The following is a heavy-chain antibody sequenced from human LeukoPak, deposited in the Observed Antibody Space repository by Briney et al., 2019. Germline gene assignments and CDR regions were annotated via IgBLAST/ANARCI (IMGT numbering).Heavy chain of an antibody. D-gene: IGHD2-21*02. Sequence: GGSLRLSCAASGFTFSEFWMSWVRQAPGKGLEWLANIKEDGSKKYYVDSVKGRFTISRDNAKNSLFLQMNSLRNEDTAVYYCVRDAVTAYWGQGTLVTVSS. J-gene: IGHJ4*02. CDR3: VRDAVTAY. V-gene: IGHV3-7*01. CDR2: IKEDGSKK. CDR1: GFTFSEFW.